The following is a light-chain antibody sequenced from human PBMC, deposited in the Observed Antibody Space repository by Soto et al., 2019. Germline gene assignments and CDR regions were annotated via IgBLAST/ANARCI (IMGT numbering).Light chain of an antibody. CDR2: GAS. J-gene: IGKJ4*01. CDR3: QQRHSTPLT. Sequence: DIQMTQSPSSLSASVGDRVTITCRASQSISSYLHWYQQKPGKAPKVLISGASSLQSGVPFRFSGSGSGTDFTLTISSLQFADFASYYCQQRHSTPLTFGGGTKVEIK. V-gene: IGKV1-39*01. CDR1: QSISSY.